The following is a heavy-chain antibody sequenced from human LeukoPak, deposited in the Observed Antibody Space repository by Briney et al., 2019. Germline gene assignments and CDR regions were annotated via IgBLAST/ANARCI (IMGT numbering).Heavy chain of an antibody. CDR2: ISGSGGST. CDR1: GFAFSSYA. V-gene: IGHV3-23*01. J-gene: IGHJ6*04. Sequence: GGSLRLSCAASGFAFSSYAMSWVRQAPGKGLEWVSAISGSGGSTYYADSVKGRFTIPRDNSKNTLYLQMNSLRAEDTAVYYCAKGPSSGWWDYYYGMDVWGKGTTVTVSS. D-gene: IGHD6-19*01. CDR3: AKGPSSGWWDYYYGMDV.